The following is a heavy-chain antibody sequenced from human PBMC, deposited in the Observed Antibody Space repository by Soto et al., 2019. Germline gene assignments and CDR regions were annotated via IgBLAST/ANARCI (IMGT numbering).Heavy chain of an antibody. V-gene: IGHV1-46*01. CDR2: INPSGGST. Sequence: ASVKVSCKASGYTFTSYYMHWGRKAPGQGLEWMGIINPSGGSTSYAQKFQGRVTMTRDTSTSTVYMELSSLRSEDTAVYYCARDKIVRASLSYWGQGTLVTVSS. CDR1: GYTFTSYY. D-gene: IGHD1-26*01. J-gene: IGHJ4*02. CDR3: ARDKIVRASLSY.